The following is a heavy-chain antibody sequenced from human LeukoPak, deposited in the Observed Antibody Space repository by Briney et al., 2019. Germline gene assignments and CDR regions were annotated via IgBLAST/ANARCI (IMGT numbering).Heavy chain of an antibody. Sequence: SETLSPTCAVYGGPFSGYYWGWIRRPPGKGLGGIGEINHSGSTHYNPFLKSLVTISVDTSKNQFSLKLSSVTAADTAVYYCARGRGIVVVPAAKRHIPGYYFDYWGQGTLVTVSS. V-gene: IGHV4-34*01. CDR3: ARGRGIVVVPAAKRHIPGYYFDY. CDR1: GGPFSGYY. CDR2: INHSGST. J-gene: IGHJ4*02. D-gene: IGHD2-2*01.